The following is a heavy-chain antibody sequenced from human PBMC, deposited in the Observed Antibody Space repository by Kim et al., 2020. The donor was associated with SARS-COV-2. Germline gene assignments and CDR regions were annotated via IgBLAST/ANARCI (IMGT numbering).Heavy chain of an antibody. V-gene: IGHV1-69*01. CDR3: AGGYDSYYFDY. D-gene: IGHD5-12*01. J-gene: IGHJ4*02. Sequence: NYAQKFQGRGTITADESTSTAYMELSSLRSEDTAVYYCAGGYDSYYFDYWGQGTLVTVSS.